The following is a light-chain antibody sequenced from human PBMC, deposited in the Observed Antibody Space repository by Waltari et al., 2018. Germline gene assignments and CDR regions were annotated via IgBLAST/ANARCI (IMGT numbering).Light chain of an antibody. CDR1: QTVRTF. J-gene: IGKJ2*01. V-gene: IGKV3-11*01. CDR3: QQRSNWPYT. CDR2: DAS. Sequence: EIVLTQSPATLSLSPGERATLSCRASQTVRTFLAWYQQKPGQAPRLRIFDASIRATGIPAKFRGSGSGTDFTLTVSNLEPEDFAVYYCQQRSNWPYTFGQGTRVDIK.